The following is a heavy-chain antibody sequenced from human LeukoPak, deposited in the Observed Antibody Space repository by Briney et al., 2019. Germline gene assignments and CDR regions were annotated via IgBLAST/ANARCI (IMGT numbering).Heavy chain of an antibody. D-gene: IGHD6-13*01. Sequence: GGSLRLSCAASGFTFSSYAMSWVRQAPGKGLEWVSAISGSGGSTYYADSVKGRFTISRDNSKNTLYLQMNSLRAEDTAVYYCAKGTSYSSSWYCFDYWGQGTLVTVSS. V-gene: IGHV3-23*01. CDR3: AKGTSYSSSWYCFDY. J-gene: IGHJ4*02. CDR2: ISGSGGST. CDR1: GFTFSSYA.